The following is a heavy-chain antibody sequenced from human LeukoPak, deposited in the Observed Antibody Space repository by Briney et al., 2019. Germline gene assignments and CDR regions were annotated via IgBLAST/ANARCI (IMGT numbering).Heavy chain of an antibody. CDR2: MNPNSGNT. CDR3: ARSADDYGDSSYYYYGMDV. J-gene: IGHJ6*02. V-gene: IGHV1-8*02. D-gene: IGHD4-17*01. Sequence: GASVKVSCKASGGTFSSYAISWVRQATGQGLEWMGWMNPNSGNTGYARRFQGRVTMTRNTAIGTAYMELSSLRSEDTAVYYCARSADDYGDSSYYYYGMDVWGQGTTVTVSS. CDR1: GGTFSSYA.